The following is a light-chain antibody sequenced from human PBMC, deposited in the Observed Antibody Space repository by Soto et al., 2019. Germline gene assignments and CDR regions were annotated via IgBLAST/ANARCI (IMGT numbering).Light chain of an antibody. V-gene: IGKV3-20*01. J-gene: IGKJ2*01. CDR2: GAS. CDR1: QSVSSSSY. Sequence: EIGLTQSPGTLSLSPGERATLSCRASQSVSSSSYLAWYQQKPGQAPRLLICGASSRATGIPDRFSGSGSATDFTLTISRLEPEDFAVYYCRQYGSSPSYTFGQGTKLEIK. CDR3: RQYGSSPSYT.